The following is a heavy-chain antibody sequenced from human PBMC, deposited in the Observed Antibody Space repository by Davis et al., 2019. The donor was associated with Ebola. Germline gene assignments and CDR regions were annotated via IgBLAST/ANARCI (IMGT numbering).Heavy chain of an antibody. CDR2: IYPGDSDT. Sequence: GESLKISCKGSGYSFTSYWIGWVRQMPGKGLEWMGIIYPGDSDTRYSPSFQGQVTISADKSISTAYLQWSSLKASDTAMYYCARSGMITFGGVIVHNWFDPWGQGTLVTVS. CDR3: ARSGMITFGGVIVHNWFDP. J-gene: IGHJ5*02. V-gene: IGHV5-51*01. CDR1: GYSFTSYW. D-gene: IGHD3-16*02.